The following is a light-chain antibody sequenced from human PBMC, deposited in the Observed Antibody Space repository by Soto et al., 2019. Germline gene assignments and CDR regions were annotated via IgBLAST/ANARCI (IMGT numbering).Light chain of an antibody. CDR2: SNN. V-gene: IGLV1-44*01. CDR1: SSNSGSNT. J-gene: IGLJ2*01. Sequence: QSVLTQPPSASGTPGQRVTISCSGSSSNSGSNTVNWYQQLPGTAPKLHIYSNNQRPSGVPDRFSGSKSGTSASLAISGLQSEDEADYYCAAWDDSLNGLFGGGTKLTVL. CDR3: AAWDDSLNGL.